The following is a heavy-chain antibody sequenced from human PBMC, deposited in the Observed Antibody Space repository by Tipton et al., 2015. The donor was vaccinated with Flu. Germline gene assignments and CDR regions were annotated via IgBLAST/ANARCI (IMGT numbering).Heavy chain of an antibody. D-gene: IGHD1-26*01. CDR3: ARDICGSYCLGAFDI. J-gene: IGHJ3*02. V-gene: IGHV4-39*02. CDR2: IYHSGST. CDR1: SGSIRSTNYF. Sequence: TLSLTCTVSSGSIRSTNYFCAWIRQPPGKGLEWVGNIYHSGSTYYNPSLKSRVTISIDTSKNHFSLKLSSVTAADTAVYYCARDICGSYCLGAFDIWGQGTMVTVSS.